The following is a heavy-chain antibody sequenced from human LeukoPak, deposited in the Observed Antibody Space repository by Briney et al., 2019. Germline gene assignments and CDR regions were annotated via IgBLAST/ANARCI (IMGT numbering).Heavy chain of an antibody. Sequence: GALRLSCAASGFTFSTYWMSWVRQAPGKGLEWVANIKQDGSEKYYVDSVKGRFTISRDNAKNSLDLQMNSLRAEDTAVYYCARKRCGSSSSCFAFDYWGQGTLVTVSS. V-gene: IGHV3-7*01. CDR2: IKQDGSEK. CDR1: GFTFSTYW. J-gene: IGHJ4*02. CDR3: ARKRCGSSSSCFAFDY. D-gene: IGHD2-2*01.